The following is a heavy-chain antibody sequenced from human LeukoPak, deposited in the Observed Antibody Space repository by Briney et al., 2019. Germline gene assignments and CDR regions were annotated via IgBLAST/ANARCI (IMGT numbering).Heavy chain of an antibody. CDR2: ISAYNGNK. J-gene: IGHJ6*03. CDR1: GYTFTSYG. V-gene: IGHV1-18*01. CDR3: ARDPDCSSTSCPFYYYYYMDV. Sequence: ASVKVSCKASGYTFTSYGISWVRQAPGQGLEWMGWISAYNGNKNYAQKLQGRVTMTTDTSTSTAYMELRNLRSDDTAVYYCARDPDCSSTSCPFYYYYYMDVWGKGTTVTVSS. D-gene: IGHD2-2*01.